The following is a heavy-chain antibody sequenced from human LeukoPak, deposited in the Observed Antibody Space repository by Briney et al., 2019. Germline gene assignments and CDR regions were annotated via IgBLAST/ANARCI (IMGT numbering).Heavy chain of an antibody. Sequence: SETLSLTCTVSGDSISSSNCYWGWIRQPPGKGLEWIGYIYYSGSTNYNPSLKSRVTISVDTSKNQFSLKLSSVTAADTAVYYCARGPYYYVSYWGQGTLVTVSS. J-gene: IGHJ4*02. CDR1: GDSISSSNCY. CDR2: IYYSGST. V-gene: IGHV4-61*05. CDR3: ARGPYYYVSY. D-gene: IGHD3-10*02.